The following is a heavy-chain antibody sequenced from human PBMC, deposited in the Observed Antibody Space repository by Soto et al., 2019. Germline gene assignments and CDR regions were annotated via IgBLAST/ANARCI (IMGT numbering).Heavy chain of an antibody. J-gene: IGHJ4*02. CDR2: IPNDGNNT. CDR1: GLTFSSYT. V-gene: IGHV3-30-3*01. D-gene: IGHD3-22*01. Sequence: GGSLRLSCAASGLTFSSYTMHWVRQAPGEGLEWVAVIPNDGNNTHYADSVKGRFTISRDNAKNTLYLQMNSLRAEDTAVYYCARNYDSSGYYPFYWGQGTLVTVSS. CDR3: ARNYDSSGYYPFY.